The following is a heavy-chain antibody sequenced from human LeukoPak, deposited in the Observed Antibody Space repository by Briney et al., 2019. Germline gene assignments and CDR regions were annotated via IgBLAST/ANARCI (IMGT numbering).Heavy chain of an antibody. CDR3: ARTIIGYCSGGSCNWFDP. V-gene: IGHV3-23*01. Sequence: GGSLRLSCAASGFTFSTYGMSWVRQAPGKGLEWVSAISGSGGSTYYADSVKGRFTISRDNSKNTLYLQMNSLRSDDTAVYYCARTIIGYCSGGSCNWFDPWGQGTLVTVSS. D-gene: IGHD2-15*01. CDR2: ISGSGGST. CDR1: GFTFSTYG. J-gene: IGHJ5*02.